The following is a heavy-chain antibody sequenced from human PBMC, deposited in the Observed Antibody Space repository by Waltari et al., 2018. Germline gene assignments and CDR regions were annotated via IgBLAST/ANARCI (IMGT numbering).Heavy chain of an antibody. Sequence: EVQLVESGGGLVQPGGSLRLSCAASGFTFSSYWMSWVRQAPGKGLEWVANIKQDGSGKYYVDAVKGRFNIARDNAKNVLYRQMNSLRAEDTAVYYCARDFVVVPVNRNYGMDVWGQGTTVTVSS. CDR3: ARDFVVVPVNRNYGMDV. J-gene: IGHJ6*02. V-gene: IGHV3-7*01. CDR2: IKQDGSGK. D-gene: IGHD2-2*01. CDR1: GFTFSSYW.